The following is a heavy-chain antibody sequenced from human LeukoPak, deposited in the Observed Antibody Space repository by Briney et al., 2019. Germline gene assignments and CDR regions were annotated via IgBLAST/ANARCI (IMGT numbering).Heavy chain of an antibody. J-gene: IGHJ6*03. CDR3: ARVQRGSSWYNGYYYMDV. Sequence: PGGSLRLSCAASGFTFSDYYMSWIRQAPGKGLEWVSYISSSGSTIYYADSVKGRFTISRDNAKNSLYLQMNSLRAEDTAVYYCARVQRGSSWYNGYYYMDVWGKGTTVTVSS. V-gene: IGHV3-11*04. CDR2: ISSSGSTI. D-gene: IGHD6-13*01. CDR1: GFTFSDYY.